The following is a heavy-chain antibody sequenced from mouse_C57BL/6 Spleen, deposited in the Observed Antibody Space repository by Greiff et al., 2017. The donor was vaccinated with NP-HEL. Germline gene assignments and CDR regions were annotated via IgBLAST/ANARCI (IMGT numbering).Heavy chain of an antibody. CDR1: GYTFTSYG. J-gene: IGHJ3*01. D-gene: IGHD2-4*01. V-gene: IGHV1-81*01. Sequence: QVQLKESGAELARPGASVKLSCKASGYTFTSYGISWVKQRTGQGLEWIGEIYPRSGNTYYNEKFKGKATLTADKSSSTAYMELRSLTSEDSAVYFCARKGAYDYDDAYWGQGTLVTVSA. CDR3: ARKGAYDYDDAY. CDR2: IYPRSGNT.